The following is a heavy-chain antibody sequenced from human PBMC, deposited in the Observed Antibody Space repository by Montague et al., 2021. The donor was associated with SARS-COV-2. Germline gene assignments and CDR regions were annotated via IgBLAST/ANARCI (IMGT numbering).Heavy chain of an antibody. V-gene: IGHV3-74*01. J-gene: IGHJ4*02. CDR1: GFTFSSYW. CDR2: INSDGSST. CDR3: ARDYDFWSGRLDY. D-gene: IGHD3-3*01. Sequence: SRRLSLSASGFTFSSYWMHWVRQAPGKGLVWVSRINSDGSSTSYADSVKGRFTISRGNAKNTLYLQMNSLRAEDTAVYYCARDYDFWSGRLDYWGQGTLVTVSS.